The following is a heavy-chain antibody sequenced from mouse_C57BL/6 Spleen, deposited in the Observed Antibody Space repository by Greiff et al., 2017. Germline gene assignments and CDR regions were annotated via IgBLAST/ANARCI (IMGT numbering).Heavy chain of an antibody. Sequence: EVHLVESGGGLVKPGGSLKLSCAASGFTFSSYAMSWVRQTPEKLLEWVATISDGGSYTYYPDNVKGRFTISRDNAKNNLYLQMSHLKSEDTAMYYCARVGGYHYFDYWGQGTTLTVSS. CDR2: ISDGGSYT. D-gene: IGHD3-1*01. CDR3: ARVGGYHYFDY. J-gene: IGHJ2*01. CDR1: GFTFSSYA. V-gene: IGHV5-4*01.